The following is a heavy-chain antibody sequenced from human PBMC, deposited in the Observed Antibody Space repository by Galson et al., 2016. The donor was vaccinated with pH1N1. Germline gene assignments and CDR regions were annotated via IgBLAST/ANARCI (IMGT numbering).Heavy chain of an antibody. CDR3: AREPYFPPYFDN. J-gene: IGHJ4*02. D-gene: IGHD2-21*01. CDR2: ISSTGRNI. Sequence: SLRLSCAASGFSFSGYTMNWIRQAPGKGPEWVSSISSTGRNIYSADSLKGRFTISRDNAKNSLYLQISNLRVEDTAVYYCAREPYFPPYFDNWGQGTLVTFSA. CDR1: GFSFSGYT. V-gene: IGHV3-21*01.